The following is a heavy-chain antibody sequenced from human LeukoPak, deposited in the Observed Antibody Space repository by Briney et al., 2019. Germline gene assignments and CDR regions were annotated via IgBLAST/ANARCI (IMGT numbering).Heavy chain of an antibody. CDR2: IADAGT. CDR3: ARNLGPFDV. Sequence: GGSLRLTCAASGFTFNDLAMTWVCQAPEKGLEWVSTIADAGTYYADSVKGRFIISRDNSKNMLYLQLNSLRADDTAMYYCARNLGPFDVRGHGTMVTVSS. V-gene: IGHV3-23*01. J-gene: IGHJ3*01. D-gene: IGHD1-26*01. CDR1: GFTFNDLA.